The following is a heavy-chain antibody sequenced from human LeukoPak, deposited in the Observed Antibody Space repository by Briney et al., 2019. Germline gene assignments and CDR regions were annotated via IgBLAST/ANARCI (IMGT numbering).Heavy chain of an antibody. J-gene: IGHJ3*02. CDR3: ARDRYYYDSSGYYHRAFDI. D-gene: IGHD3-22*01. CDR2: IYYSEST. CDR1: GGSFSGYY. V-gene: IGHV4-59*01. Sequence: PSETLSLTCAVYGGSFSGYYWSWIRQPPGKGLEWIGYIYYSESTNYNPSLKSRVTISVDTSKNQFSLKLSSVTAADTAVYYCARDRYYYDSSGYYHRAFDIWGQGTMVTVSS.